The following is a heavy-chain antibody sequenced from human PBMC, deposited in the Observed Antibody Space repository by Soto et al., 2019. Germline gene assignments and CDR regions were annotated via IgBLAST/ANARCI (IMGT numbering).Heavy chain of an antibody. Sequence: GGSLRLSCAASGFTFSSYSMNWVRQAPGKGLEWVSYISSSSSTIYYADSVKGRFTISRDNAKNSLYLQMNSLRDEDTAVYYCARETTGDPEYYYYGMDVWGQGTTVTVSS. CDR1: GFTFSSYS. V-gene: IGHV3-48*02. D-gene: IGHD7-27*01. CDR3: ARETTGDPEYYYYGMDV. CDR2: ISSSSSTI. J-gene: IGHJ6*02.